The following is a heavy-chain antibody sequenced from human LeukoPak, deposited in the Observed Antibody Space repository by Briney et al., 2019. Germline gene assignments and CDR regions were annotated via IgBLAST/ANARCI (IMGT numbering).Heavy chain of an antibody. D-gene: IGHD6-13*01. V-gene: IGHV4-39*02. J-gene: IGHJ5*02. CDR3: ARDSSSWSGGWFDP. CDR2: IYYSGST. CDR1: GGSISSSSYY. Sequence: KASETLSLTCPVSGGSISSSSYYWGWIRQPPGKGLEWIGSIYYSGSTYYNPSLKSRVTISVDTSKNQFSLKLSSVTAADTAVYYCARDSSSWSGGWFDPWGQGTLVTVSS.